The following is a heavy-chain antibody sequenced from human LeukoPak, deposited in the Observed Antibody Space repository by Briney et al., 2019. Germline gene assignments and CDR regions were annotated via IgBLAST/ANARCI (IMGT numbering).Heavy chain of an antibody. D-gene: IGHD6-13*01. V-gene: IGHV3-33*06. Sequence: GGSLRLSSAASGFTFYNYGMHWVRQAPGKGLEWVADIWYDGSNKYYADSVKGRFTISRDNSKNTLYLQMNSLRVEDTAVYYCAKERAAAVEGYFDYWGQGTLVIVSS. CDR3: AKERAAAVEGYFDY. CDR2: IWYDGSNK. CDR1: GFTFYNYG. J-gene: IGHJ4*02.